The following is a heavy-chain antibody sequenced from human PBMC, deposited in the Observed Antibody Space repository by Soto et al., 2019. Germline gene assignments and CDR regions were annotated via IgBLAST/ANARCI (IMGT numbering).Heavy chain of an antibody. D-gene: IGHD3-22*01. J-gene: IGHJ5*02. CDR1: GGSISSGGYY. CDR2: IYYSGST. Sequence: ASETLSLTCTVSGGSISSGGYYWSWIRQHPGKGLEWIGYIYYSGSTYYNPSLKSRVTISVDTSKNQFSLKLSSVTAADTAVYYCARDSRQSSGYYYDWFDPWGQGTLVTVSS. CDR3: ARDSRQSSGYYYDWFDP. V-gene: IGHV4-31*03.